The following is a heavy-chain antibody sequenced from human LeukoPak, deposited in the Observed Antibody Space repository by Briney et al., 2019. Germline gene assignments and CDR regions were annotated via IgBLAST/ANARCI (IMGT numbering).Heavy chain of an antibody. CDR3: ARGRDRSKAGDH. CDR2: IHPSGIF. V-gene: IGHV4-34*01. CDR1: GGSCDDYY. Sequence: PSETLSLTCAVYGGSCDDYYCSWIRQPPGKGLEWIGEIHPSGIFYYNSSLMSRVTISIDTSKRQFALRLTSVTAADTGFYYCARGRDRSKAGDHWGQGSLVTVSS. J-gene: IGHJ4*02. D-gene: IGHD5-24*01.